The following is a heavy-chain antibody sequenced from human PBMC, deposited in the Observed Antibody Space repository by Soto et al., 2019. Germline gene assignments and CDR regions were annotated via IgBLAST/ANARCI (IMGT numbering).Heavy chain of an antibody. Sequence: QVQLVESGGGVVQPGRSLRLSCAASGFTFSSYGMHWVRQAPGKGLEWVAVIWYDGSNKYYADSVKGRFTISRDNSKNNVDLQKNSLRAEDKAGYYCARDLGWFDPWGQGTLVTVSS. D-gene: IGHD3-16*01. CDR3: ARDLGWFDP. V-gene: IGHV3-33*01. J-gene: IGHJ5*02. CDR1: GFTFSSYG. CDR2: IWYDGSNK.